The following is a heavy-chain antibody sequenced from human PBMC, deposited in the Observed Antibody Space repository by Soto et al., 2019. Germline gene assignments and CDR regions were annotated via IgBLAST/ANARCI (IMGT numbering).Heavy chain of an antibody. CDR3: ARDRGSSPHYYYYGMDV. V-gene: IGHV6-1*01. Sequence: SQTLSLTCAISGDSVSSNSAAWNWIRQSPSRGLEWLGRTYYRSKWYNDYAVSVKSRITINPDTSKNQFSLQLNSVTPEDTAVYYCARDRGSSPHYYYYGMDVWGQGTTVTVSS. CDR2: TYYRSKWYN. J-gene: IGHJ6*02. CDR1: GDSVSSNSAA. D-gene: IGHD6-13*01.